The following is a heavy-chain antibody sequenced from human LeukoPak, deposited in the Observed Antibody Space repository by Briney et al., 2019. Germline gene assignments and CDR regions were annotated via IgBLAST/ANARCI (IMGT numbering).Heavy chain of an antibody. Sequence: GGSLRLSCAASGFTFSSYAMSWVRQAPRKGLEWVSAISGSGGSTYYADSVKGRFTISRDNSKNTLYLQMNSLRAEDTAVYYCAKGPHYLITMVKGAFDIWGQGTMVTVSS. CDR2: ISGSGGST. V-gene: IGHV3-23*01. J-gene: IGHJ3*02. D-gene: IGHD3-10*01. CDR3: AKGPHYLITMVKGAFDI. CDR1: GFTFSSYA.